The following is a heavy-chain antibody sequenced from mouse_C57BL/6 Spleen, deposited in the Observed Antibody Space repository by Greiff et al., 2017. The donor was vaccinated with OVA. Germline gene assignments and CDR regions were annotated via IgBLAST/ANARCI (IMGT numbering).Heavy chain of an antibody. Sequence: DVKLVESGAELVRPGASVKLSCTASGFNIKDDYMHWVKQRPEQGLEWIGWIDPENGDTEYASKFQGKATITADTSSNTAYLQLSSLTSEDTAVYYCTTAYYGPDYWGQGTTLTVSS. CDR3: TTAYYGPDY. V-gene: IGHV14-4*01. J-gene: IGHJ2*01. CDR1: GFNIKDDY. CDR2: IDPENGDT. D-gene: IGHD2-10*01.